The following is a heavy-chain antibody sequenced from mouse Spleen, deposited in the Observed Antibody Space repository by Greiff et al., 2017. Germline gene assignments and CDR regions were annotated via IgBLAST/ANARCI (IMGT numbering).Heavy chain of an antibody. CDR3: ARHTSSGPSGAMDY. CDR1: GFTFSSYG. Sequence: DVKLVESGGDLVTPGGSLKLSCAASGFTFSSYGMSWVRQTPDKRLESVATISSGGSYTYYPVSVKGRFTISRANAKNTLYLQVSSLKSEDPAMYYCARHTSSGPSGAMDYWGQGTSVTVSS. CDR2: ISSGGSYT. D-gene: IGHD3-1*01. V-gene: IGHV5-6*02. J-gene: IGHJ4*01.